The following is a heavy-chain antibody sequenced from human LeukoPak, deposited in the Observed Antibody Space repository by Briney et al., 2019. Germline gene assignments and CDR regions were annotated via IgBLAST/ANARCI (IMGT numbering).Heavy chain of an antibody. V-gene: IGHV3-66*01. J-gene: IGHJ4*02. Sequence: GGSLRLSCAASGFTVSSNYMSWVRQAPGKGLEWVSVIYSGGSTYYADSVKGRFTISRDNSKNTLYLQMNSLRAEDTAVYYCARVKRDCSGGTCYSYDYWGQGTLVTVSS. CDR3: ARVKRDCSGGTCYSYDY. D-gene: IGHD2-15*01. CDR2: IYSGGST. CDR1: GFTVSSNY.